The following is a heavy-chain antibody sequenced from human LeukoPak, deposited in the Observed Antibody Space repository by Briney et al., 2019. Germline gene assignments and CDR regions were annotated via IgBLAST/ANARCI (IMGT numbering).Heavy chain of an antibody. CDR1: GFLVRSNY. D-gene: IGHD3-9*01. V-gene: IGHV3-53*01. Sequence: GGSLRLSCAASGFLVRSNYMTWVRQAPGKGLEWVSVIYSGGSIHYADSVKGRFTISRDNSKNTLYLQMNNLRAEDTAIYYCARGPYFDWLEAKGFDIWGQGTKVTVSS. CDR2: IYSGGSI. CDR3: ARGPYFDWLEAKGFDI. J-gene: IGHJ3*02.